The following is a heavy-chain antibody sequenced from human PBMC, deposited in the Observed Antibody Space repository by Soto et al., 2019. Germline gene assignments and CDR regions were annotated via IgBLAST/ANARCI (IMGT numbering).Heavy chain of an antibody. D-gene: IGHD1-26*01. CDR2: ISGSGGST. Sequence: HPGGSLRLSCAASGFTFSSYAMSWVRQAPGKGLEWVSAISGSGGSTYYADSVKGRFTISRDNSKNTLYLQMNSLRAEDTAVYYCAKRDGSYNAFDIWGQGTMVTVSS. V-gene: IGHV3-23*01. CDR3: AKRDGSYNAFDI. CDR1: GFTFSSYA. J-gene: IGHJ3*02.